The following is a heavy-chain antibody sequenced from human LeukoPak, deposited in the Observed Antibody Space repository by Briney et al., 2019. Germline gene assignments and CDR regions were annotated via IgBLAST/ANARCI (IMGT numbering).Heavy chain of an antibody. CDR2: FYLSGDN. CDR1: GGSIASYL. Sequence: PSETLSLTCTVSGGSIASYLWSWIRQPAGKGLEWLGRFYLSGDNQYNPSLRSRVTMSLDTSKKQFSLRLSSVTAADTAVYYCARLFADLNDDTFDIWGPGTMVTVSS. V-gene: IGHV4-4*07. D-gene: IGHD2-21*01. J-gene: IGHJ3*02. CDR3: ARLFADLNDDTFDI.